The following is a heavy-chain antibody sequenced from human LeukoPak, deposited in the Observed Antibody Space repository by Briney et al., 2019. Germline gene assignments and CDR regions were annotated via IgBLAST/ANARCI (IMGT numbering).Heavy chain of an antibody. CDR2: ISSSSSYI. V-gene: IGHV3-21*01. CDR1: GFTFSSYS. D-gene: IGHD1-7*01. J-gene: IGHJ4*02. Sequence: GSLRLSCAASGFTFSSYSMNWVRQAPGKGLEWVSSISSSSSYIYYADSVKGRFTISRDNAKNSLYLQMNSLRAEDTAVYYCASITGTTYLFDYWGQGTLVTVSS. CDR3: ASITGTTYLFDY.